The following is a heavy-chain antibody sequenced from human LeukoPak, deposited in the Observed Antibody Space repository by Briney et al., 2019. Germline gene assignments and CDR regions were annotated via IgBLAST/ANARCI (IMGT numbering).Heavy chain of an antibody. CDR1: GGSISSYY. CDR3: ARDETDSSGYYSTPNWYFDL. D-gene: IGHD3-22*01. V-gene: IGHV4-4*07. J-gene: IGHJ2*01. Sequence: PSETLSLTCTVSGGSISSYYWSWIRQPAGKGLEWIGLIYTSGSTNYNPSLKSRVTMSVDTSKNQFSLKLSSVTAADTAVYYCARDETDSSGYYSTPNWYFDLWGRGTLVTVSS. CDR2: IYTSGST.